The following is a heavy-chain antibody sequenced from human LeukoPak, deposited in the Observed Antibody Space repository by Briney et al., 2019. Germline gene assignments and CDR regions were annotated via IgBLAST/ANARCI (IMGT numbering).Heavy chain of an antibody. CDR3: AQTGYSSGWYPPPFDY. CDR1: GYTFTSYG. Sequence: ASVKVSCKASGYTFTSYGISWVRQAPGQGLEWMGIINPSGGSTSYAQKFQGRVTMTRDTSTSTVYMELSSLRSEDTAVYYCAQTGYSSGWYPPPFDYWGQGTLVTVSS. V-gene: IGHV1-46*01. CDR2: INPSGGST. D-gene: IGHD6-19*01. J-gene: IGHJ4*02.